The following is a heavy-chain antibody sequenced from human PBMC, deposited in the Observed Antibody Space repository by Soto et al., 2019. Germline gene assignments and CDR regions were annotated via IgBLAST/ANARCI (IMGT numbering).Heavy chain of an antibody. CDR1: GDSTTSGGYY. D-gene: IGHD1-26*01. CDR2: IYYTGDT. CDR3: ARGAPRPRDVPTYFHI. J-gene: IGHJ4*02. V-gene: IGHV4-31*03. Sequence: QVQLQESGPGLERPSQTLSLTCTVSGDSTTSGGYYWSWVRQHPGKGLEWVGSIYYTGDTYYNPSLKSRITVSIDTSKNEFSLMVSSVTAADTAVYFCARGAPRPRDVPTYFHIWGQGTLVSVSS.